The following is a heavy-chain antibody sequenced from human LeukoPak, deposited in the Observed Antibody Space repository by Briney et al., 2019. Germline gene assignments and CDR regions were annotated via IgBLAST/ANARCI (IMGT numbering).Heavy chain of an antibody. Sequence: AGSPRLSCTASGFTFKNYAINWVRQAPGKGLEWVSRISGSGTTTDYADSVKGRFTVSRDNSKNTVYLQMTSLRAEDTAIYYCAKDSDISAFFDYWGQGTPVTVSS. D-gene: IGHD2-15*01. CDR1: GFTFKNYA. V-gene: IGHV3-23*01. J-gene: IGHJ4*02. CDR2: ISGSGTTT. CDR3: AKDSDISAFFDY.